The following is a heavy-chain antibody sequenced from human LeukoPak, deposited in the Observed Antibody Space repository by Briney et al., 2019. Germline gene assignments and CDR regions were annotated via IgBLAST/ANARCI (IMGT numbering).Heavy chain of an antibody. CDR1: GYTFTTYY. Sequence: GASVKISCKASGYTFTTYYMHWVRQAPGQGLEWMGWINPNSGGTNYAQKFQGRVTMTRDTSISTAYMELSRLRSDDTAVYYCARVPLGMVGELLAAFDIWGQGTMVTVSS. CDR3: ARVPLGMVGELLAAFDI. J-gene: IGHJ3*02. CDR2: INPNSGGT. V-gene: IGHV1-2*02. D-gene: IGHD1-26*01.